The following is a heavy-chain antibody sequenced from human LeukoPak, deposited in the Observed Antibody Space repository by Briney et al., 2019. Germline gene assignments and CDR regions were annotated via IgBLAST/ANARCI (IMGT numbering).Heavy chain of an antibody. CDR2: ISGSGGST. CDR1: GFTFSSYA. D-gene: IGHD2-15*01. Sequence: GGSLRLSCAASGFTFSSYAMSWVRQAPGKGLEWVSAISGSGGSTYYADSVKGRFTISRDNSKNTLYLQMNSLRAEDTAVYYCAKLGYCSGGSCPEVEYFQHWGQGTLVTVSS. V-gene: IGHV3-23*01. J-gene: IGHJ1*01. CDR3: AKLGYCSGGSCPEVEYFQH.